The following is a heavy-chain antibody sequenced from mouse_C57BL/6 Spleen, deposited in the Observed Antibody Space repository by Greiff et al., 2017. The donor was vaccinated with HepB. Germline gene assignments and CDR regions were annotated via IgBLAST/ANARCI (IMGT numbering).Heavy chain of an antibody. V-gene: IGHV1-55*01. CDR1: GYTFTSYW. CDR3: ASDGYYVESYAMDY. J-gene: IGHJ4*01. D-gene: IGHD2-3*01. CDR2: IYPGSGST. Sequence: QVQLQQSGAELVKPGASVKMSCKASGYTFTSYWITWVKQRPGQGLEWIGDIYPGSGSTNYNEKFKSKATLTVDTSSSTAYMQLSSLTSEDSAVYYCASDGYYVESYAMDYWGQGTSVTVSS.